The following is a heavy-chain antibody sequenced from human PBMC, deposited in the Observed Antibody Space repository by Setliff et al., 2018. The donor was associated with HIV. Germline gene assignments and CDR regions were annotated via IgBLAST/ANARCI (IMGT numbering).Heavy chain of an antibody. Sequence: PSETLSLTCSVYGVSINLHHWSWIRQSPGKGLECIGSVSETGTNNYNPSLRSRVTISSDTSKNQISLRLTSVTAADTALYFCARHKVLSKLGGLIQDYFYDGLDAWGQGTTVTVSS. J-gene: IGHJ6*02. V-gene: IGHV4-59*11. CDR1: GVSINLHH. D-gene: IGHD3-16*01. CDR3: ARHKVLSKLGGLIQDYFYDGLDA. CDR2: VSETGTN.